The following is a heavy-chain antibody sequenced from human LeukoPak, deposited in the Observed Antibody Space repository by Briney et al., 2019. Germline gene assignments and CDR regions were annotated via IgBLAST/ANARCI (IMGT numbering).Heavy chain of an antibody. V-gene: IGHV4-59*01. D-gene: IGHD3-16*02. Sequence: SETLSLTCTVSGGSISSYYWSWIRQPPGKGLEWIGYIYYSGSTNYNPSLKSRATISVDSSKNQFSLKLSSVTAADTAVYYCARVGHYDYVWGSYRYTTGPIDYWGQGTLVTVSS. CDR1: GGSISSYY. CDR3: ARVGHYDYVWGSYRYTTGPIDY. J-gene: IGHJ4*02. CDR2: IYYSGST.